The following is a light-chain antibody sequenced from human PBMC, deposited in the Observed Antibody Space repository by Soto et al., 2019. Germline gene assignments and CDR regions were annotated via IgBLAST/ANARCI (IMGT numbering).Light chain of an antibody. J-gene: IGKJ2*01. CDR3: QQYGGSPRT. Sequence: PWERATLSCRASQSVSSKLAWYQQKPGQAPRVLIYGASSRATGIPDRFGGSGSGTDFTLTISRLEPEDFAVYYCQQYGGSPRTFGQGTKLEI. CDR2: GAS. V-gene: IGKV3-20*01. CDR1: QSVSSK.